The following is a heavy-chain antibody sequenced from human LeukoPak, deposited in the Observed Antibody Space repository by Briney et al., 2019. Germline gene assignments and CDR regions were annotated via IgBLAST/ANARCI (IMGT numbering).Heavy chain of an antibody. CDR1: GFTFSSDS. D-gene: IGHD1-14*01. V-gene: IGHV3-21*01. Sequence: GGSLRLSCTASGFTFSSDSMSWVRQAPGRGLEWVSSISSRSDYIYYADSVKGRFTISRDNAKNLLFLQMNSLRAEDTAVYYCARGSTTEIGWNYWGQGTLVTVSS. CDR2: ISSRSDYI. CDR3: ARGSTTEIGWNY. J-gene: IGHJ4*02.